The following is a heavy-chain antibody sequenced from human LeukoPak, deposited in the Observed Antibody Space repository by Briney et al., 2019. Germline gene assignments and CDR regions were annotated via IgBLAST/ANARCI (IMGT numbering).Heavy chain of an antibody. V-gene: IGHV3-23*01. D-gene: IGHD2-2*01. Sequence: GGSLRLSCAASGFTFSSYAMSWVRQAPGKGLEWVSAISGSGGSTYYADSVKGRFTISRDNSKNTLYLQMNSLRAEDTAVYYCVKGASLGYCSSTSCYPLDYWGQGTLVTVSS. CDR1: GFTFSSYA. CDR2: ISGSGGST. CDR3: VKGASLGYCSSTSCYPLDY. J-gene: IGHJ4*02.